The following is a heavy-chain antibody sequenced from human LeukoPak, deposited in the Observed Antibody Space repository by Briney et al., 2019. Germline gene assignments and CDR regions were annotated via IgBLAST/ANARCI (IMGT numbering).Heavy chain of an antibody. Sequence: GGSLRLACAASGFTFSGYAMSWVRQAPGKGLEWVSAISGSGGSTYYADSVKGRFTISRDNSKNTLYLQMNSLRAEDTAVYYCAKGHWGYSSSWYLADYWGQGTLVTVSS. CDR3: AKGHWGYSSSWYLADY. V-gene: IGHV3-23*01. CDR1: GFTFSGYA. J-gene: IGHJ4*02. D-gene: IGHD6-13*01. CDR2: ISGSGGST.